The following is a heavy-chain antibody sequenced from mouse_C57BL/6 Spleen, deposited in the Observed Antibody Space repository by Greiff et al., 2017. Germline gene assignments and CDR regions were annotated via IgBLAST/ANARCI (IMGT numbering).Heavy chain of an antibody. CDR3: ARSYCSSWGGY. V-gene: IGHV1-81*01. Sequence: QVQLKESGAELARPGASVKLSCKASGYTFTSYGISWVKQRTGKGLEWIGEIYPRSGNTYYNEKFKGKATLTADKSSSTAYMELRSLTSEDSAVYFCARSYCSSWGGYWGPGTTLTVSS. CDR1: GYTFTSYG. CDR2: IYPRSGNT. J-gene: IGHJ2*01. D-gene: IGHD1-1*01.